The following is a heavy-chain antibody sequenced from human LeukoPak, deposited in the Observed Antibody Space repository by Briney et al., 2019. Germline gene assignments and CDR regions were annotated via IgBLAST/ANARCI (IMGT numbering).Heavy chain of an antibody. CDR1: GYSFTAYS. CDR3: ARVGVEGASCYDY. V-gene: IGHV1-2*02. D-gene: IGHD2-2*01. Sequence: ASVKVSCKASGYSFTAYSMHWVRQAPGQGLERMGWINPNSGVTNYAQKFQGRVTMTRDTSISTAYMELSSLRSDDTAVYYCARVGVEGASCYDYWGQGTLVTVSS. J-gene: IGHJ4*02. CDR2: INPNSGVT.